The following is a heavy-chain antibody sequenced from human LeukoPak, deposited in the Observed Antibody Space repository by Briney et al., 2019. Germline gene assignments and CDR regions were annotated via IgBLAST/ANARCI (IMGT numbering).Heavy chain of an antibody. D-gene: IGHD4-17*01. Sequence: GGSLRLSCAASGFTFSSYAMSWVRQAPGKGLEWVSAISGSGGSTYYADSVKGRFTISRDNSKSTLYLQMNSLRAEDTAVYYCATLLYGDYVQPYYFDYWGQGTLVTVSS. J-gene: IGHJ4*02. CDR3: ATLLYGDYVQPYYFDY. V-gene: IGHV3-23*01. CDR1: GFTFSSYA. CDR2: ISGSGGST.